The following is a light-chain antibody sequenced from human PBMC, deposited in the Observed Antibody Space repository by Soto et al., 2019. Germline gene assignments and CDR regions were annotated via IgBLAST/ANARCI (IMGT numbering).Light chain of an antibody. CDR3: QQSYSTPDT. CDR2: AAS. Sequence: DIQMTQSPSSLSASVGDRVTITCRASQSISSYLNWYQQKPGKAPKLLIYAASSLQSGVPSRFSGSGSGTDFTLTISSLQPEDFATYYCQQSYSTPDTVGPGTKVD. CDR1: QSISSY. V-gene: IGKV1-39*01. J-gene: IGKJ3*01.